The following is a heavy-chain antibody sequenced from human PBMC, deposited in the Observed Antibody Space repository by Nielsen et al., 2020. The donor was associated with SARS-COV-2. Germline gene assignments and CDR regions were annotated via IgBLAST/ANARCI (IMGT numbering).Heavy chain of an antibody. CDR3: ASCSGGSCYAP. V-gene: IGHV3-74*01. CDR1: GFTFSSYW. Sequence: GGSLRLSCAASGFTFSSYWMHWVRQAPGKGLVWVSRINSDGSYTTYADSVKGRFTISRDNAKNTLYLQMNSLRVEDTAIYYCASCSGGSCYAPWGQGTLVTVSS. J-gene: IGHJ5*02. D-gene: IGHD2-15*01. CDR2: INSDGSYT.